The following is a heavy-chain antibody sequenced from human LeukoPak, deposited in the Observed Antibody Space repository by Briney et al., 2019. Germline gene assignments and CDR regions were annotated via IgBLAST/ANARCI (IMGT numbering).Heavy chain of an antibody. CDR2: IKQDGSEK. CDR1: GFTFNSYW. Sequence: PGGSLRLSCVASGFTFNSYWMNWVRQAPGKGLGWVANIKQDGSEKYYVDSVKGRFTISRDNAKNSLYLQMNSLRAEDTAMYYCAKPITISGATDAFDIWGQGTMVTVSS. D-gene: IGHD3-3*01. V-gene: IGHV3-7*01. J-gene: IGHJ3*02. CDR3: AKPITISGATDAFDI.